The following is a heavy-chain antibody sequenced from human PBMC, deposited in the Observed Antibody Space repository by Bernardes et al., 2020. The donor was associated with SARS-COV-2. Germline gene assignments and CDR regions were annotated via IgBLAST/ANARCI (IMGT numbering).Heavy chain of an antibody. CDR3: AKVQAILWIRPYNSGMDL. CDR2: ISSEGSKK. V-gene: IGHV3-30*18. CDR1: GFTFNNFG. Sequence: GGSLRLSCVASGFTFNNFGMHWVRQAPGKGLEWVAVISSEGSKKYYADSVEGRFTISKDNSKNTVYLQMNSLRPEDTAVYYCAKVQAILWIRPYNSGMDLWGQGTTVTVSS. D-gene: IGHD5-18*01. J-gene: IGHJ6*02.